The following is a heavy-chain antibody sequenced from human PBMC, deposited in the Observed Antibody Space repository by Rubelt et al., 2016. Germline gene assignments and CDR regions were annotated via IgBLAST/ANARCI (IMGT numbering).Heavy chain of an antibody. CDR3: ARDLVGVVITTHDAFDI. CDR1: GGTFSSYA. Sequence: QVQLVQSGAEVKKPGSSVKVSCKASGGTFSSYAISWVRQAPGQGLEWMGGIIPIFGTANYAQKFQGRVTITADKSTSTAYMELSSLRSEDTAVYYCARDLVGVVITTHDAFDIWGQGTMVTVSP. V-gene: IGHV1-69*06. CDR2: IIPIFGTA. D-gene: IGHD3-22*01. J-gene: IGHJ3*02.